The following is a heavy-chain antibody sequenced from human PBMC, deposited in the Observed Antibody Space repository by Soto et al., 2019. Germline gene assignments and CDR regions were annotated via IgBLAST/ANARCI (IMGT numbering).Heavy chain of an antibody. CDR1: GDSLSSGGHY. CDR2: IYDSVNT. D-gene: IGHD3-9*01. J-gene: IGHJ4*02. CDR3: ARVDPRGYFAILTDY. V-gene: IGHV4-31*03. Sequence: PSETLSLTCTVSGDSLSSGGHYWSWIRQHPGKGLEWIGHIYDSVNTYYSPSLRSRVTISADMSKNQFSLNLRSVTAADTAVYYCARVDPRGYFAILTDYWGQGNLVTVSS.